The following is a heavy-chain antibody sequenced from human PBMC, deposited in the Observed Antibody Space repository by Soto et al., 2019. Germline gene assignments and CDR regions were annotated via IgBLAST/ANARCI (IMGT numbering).Heavy chain of an antibody. Sequence: PEKLSHTYTVAGGTVSRHYWGWVRQPAGTGLEWIGRGHNNWGTTYNPSLKSRATISIDASRSQVSLKLTSVTAADTAVYYCEKGAWGYSGYDSQFDSWGQGNLVTVSS. V-gene: IGHV4-4*07. D-gene: IGHD5-12*01. CDR3: EKGAWGYSGYDSQFDS. J-gene: IGHJ4*02. CDR2: GHNNWGT. CDR1: GGTVSRHY.